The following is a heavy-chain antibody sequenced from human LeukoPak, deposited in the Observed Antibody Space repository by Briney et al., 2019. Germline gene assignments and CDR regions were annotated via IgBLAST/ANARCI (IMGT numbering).Heavy chain of an antibody. D-gene: IGHD6-13*01. V-gene: IGHV1-3*01. J-gene: IGHJ4*02. Sequence: ASVTVSFKASGYIFTDYAIHWLRQAPGQRPEWMGWMNGGNGNTKYSQKFQGRITLIRDTSAATAYMELSSLRHDDLAVYYCAREYSSSWSEPGDYWGQGTLVTVSS. CDR3: AREYSSSWSEPGDY. CDR1: GYIFTDYA. CDR2: MNGGNGNT.